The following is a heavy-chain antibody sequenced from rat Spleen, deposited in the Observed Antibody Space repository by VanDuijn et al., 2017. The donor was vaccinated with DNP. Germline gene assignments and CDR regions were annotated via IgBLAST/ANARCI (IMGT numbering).Heavy chain of an antibody. V-gene: IGHV3-1*01. CDR3: ATSESAGFVF. D-gene: IGHD3-7*01. Sequence: EVQLQESGPGLVKPSQSLSLTCSVPGYSITNNYWGWIRKFPGNKMEWMGYINSEGNTRYNSALRSQISITRDTSKNQFFLQLTSVTSEDTATYYCATSESAGFVFWGQGTLVTVSS. J-gene: IGHJ3*01. CDR2: INSEGNT. CDR1: GYSITNNY.